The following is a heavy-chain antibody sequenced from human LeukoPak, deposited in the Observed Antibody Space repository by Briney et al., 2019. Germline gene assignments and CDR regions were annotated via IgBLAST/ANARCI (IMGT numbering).Heavy chain of an antibody. CDR3: ARGAEAVVVVPSLGWFDP. D-gene: IGHD3-22*01. V-gene: IGHV1-18*01. CDR1: GYTFTSYG. Sequence: ASVKVSCKASGYTFTSYGISWVRQAPGQGLEWMGWISAYNGNTNYAQKLQGRVTMTTDTSTSTAYMELRSLRSDDTAVYYCARGAEAVVVVPSLGWFDPWGQGTLVTVSS. J-gene: IGHJ5*02. CDR2: ISAYNGNT.